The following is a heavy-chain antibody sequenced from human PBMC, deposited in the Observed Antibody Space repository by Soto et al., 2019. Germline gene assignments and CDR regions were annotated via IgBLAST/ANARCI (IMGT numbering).Heavy chain of an antibody. CDR2: IYYSGST. CDR3: AREGARLGWNARRGWFDP. J-gene: IGHJ5*02. CDR1: GGSISSGGYY. D-gene: IGHD1-1*01. V-gene: IGHV4-31*03. Sequence: SETLSLTCTVSGGSISSGGYYWSWIRQHPGKGLEWIGYIYYSGSTYYNPSLKSRVTISVDTSKNQFSLKLSSVTAADTAVYYCAREGARLGWNARRGWFDPWGQGTLVTVSS.